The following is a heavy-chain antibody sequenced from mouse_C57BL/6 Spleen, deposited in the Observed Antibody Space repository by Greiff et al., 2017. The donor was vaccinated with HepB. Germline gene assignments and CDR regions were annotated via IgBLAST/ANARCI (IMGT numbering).Heavy chain of an antibody. D-gene: IGHD2-4*01. J-gene: IGHJ4*01. CDR1: GYTFTSYW. CDR3: ARGGYDYDDGAMDY. V-gene: IGHV1-69*01. CDR2: IDPADSYT. Sequence: VKLQESGAELVMPGASVKLSCKASGYTFTSYWMHWVKQRPGQGLEWIGEIDPADSYTNYNQKFKGKSTLTVDKSSSTAYMQLSSLTSEDSAVYYCARGGYDYDDGAMDYWGQGTSVTVSS.